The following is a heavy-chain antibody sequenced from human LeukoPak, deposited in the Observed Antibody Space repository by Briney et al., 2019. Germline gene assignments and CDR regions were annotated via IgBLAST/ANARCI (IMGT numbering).Heavy chain of an antibody. D-gene: IGHD3-10*01. V-gene: IGHV4-34*01. CDR3: ASFSHYYGSGSYHDY. CDR1: GGSFSGYY. CDR2: INHSGST. Sequence: SETLSLTCAVYGGSFSGYYWSWIRQPPGKGLEWIGEINHSGSTNYNPSLKSRVTISVDTSKNQFSLKLSSVTAADTAVYYCASFSHYYGSGSYHDYWGQGTLVTVSS. J-gene: IGHJ4*02.